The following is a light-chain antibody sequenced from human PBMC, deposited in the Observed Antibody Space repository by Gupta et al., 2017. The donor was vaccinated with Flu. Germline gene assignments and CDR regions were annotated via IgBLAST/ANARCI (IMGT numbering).Light chain of an antibody. CDR2: EAS. J-gene: IGKJ5*01. CDR3: YQKSDWAPVT. CDR1: HEVHKN. Sequence: EVVLTQSPDTLSASPGEGVTITCRASHEVHKNVAWYQQRGRQPPRLLIYEASKSYAGITDRLGGSGQEKNVTLSNRRRVHVDYAAYCSYQKSDWAPVTFGPGTQIEIK. V-gene: IGKV3D-11*01.